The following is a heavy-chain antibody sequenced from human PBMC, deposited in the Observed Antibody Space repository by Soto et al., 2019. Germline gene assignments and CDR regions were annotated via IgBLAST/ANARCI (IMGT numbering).Heavy chain of an antibody. Sequence: SVKVSCKASGGAFNNYAIYWVRQAPGQGLEWLGTIVPVFPSVYYAPRFQGRLTITADGSTDTVYMMLTSLRPEDTAVYYCVKKIMGYAAHSDAMDVWGQGTTVTVSS. D-gene: IGHD5-12*01. J-gene: IGHJ6*02. CDR1: GGAFNNYA. CDR2: IVPVFPSV. CDR3: VKKIMGYAAHSDAMDV. V-gene: IGHV1-69*13.